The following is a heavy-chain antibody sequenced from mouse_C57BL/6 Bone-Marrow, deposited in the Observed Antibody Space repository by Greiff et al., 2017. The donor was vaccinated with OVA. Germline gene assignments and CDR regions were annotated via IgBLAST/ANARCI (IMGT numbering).Heavy chain of an antibody. J-gene: IGHJ1*03. CDR1: GYTFTSYG. Sequence: QVQLKESGAELARPGASVKMSCKASGYTFTSYGISWVKQRTGQGLEWIGVIYPRSGNTYYNEKFKGKATLTANKSSSTAYMALRSLTSEDSAVYCCARRRPLREWYFDVWGTGTTVTVSS. V-gene: IGHV1-81*01. D-gene: IGHD1-1*01. CDR2: IYPRSGNT. CDR3: ARRRPLREWYFDV.